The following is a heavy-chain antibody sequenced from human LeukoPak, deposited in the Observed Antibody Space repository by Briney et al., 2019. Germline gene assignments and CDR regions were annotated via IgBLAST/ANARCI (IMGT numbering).Heavy chain of an antibody. Sequence: GGSLRLSCAASGFTFSSYGMHWVLHAPGKGLEWVAFIRYDGSNKYYADSVKGRFTISRDNSKNTLYLQMNSLRAEDTAVYYCAKDRRGPHYFDYWGQGTLVTVSS. CDR3: AKDRRGPHYFDY. CDR2: IRYDGSNK. CDR1: GFTFSSYG. D-gene: IGHD5-12*01. V-gene: IGHV3-30*02. J-gene: IGHJ4*02.